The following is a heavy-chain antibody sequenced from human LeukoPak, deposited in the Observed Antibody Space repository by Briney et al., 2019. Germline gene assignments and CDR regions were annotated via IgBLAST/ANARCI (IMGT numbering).Heavy chain of an antibody. Sequence: HPGRSLRLSCAASGFTFSSYGMHWVRQAPGKGLEWVAVISNDGSNKYYADSVKGRFTISRDNSKNTLYLQMNSLRAEDTAVYYCAKDLHYYGSGSYPGFGYWGQGTLVTVSS. CDR1: GFTFSSYG. CDR2: ISNDGSNK. CDR3: AKDLHYYGSGSYPGFGY. V-gene: IGHV3-30*18. J-gene: IGHJ4*02. D-gene: IGHD3-10*01.